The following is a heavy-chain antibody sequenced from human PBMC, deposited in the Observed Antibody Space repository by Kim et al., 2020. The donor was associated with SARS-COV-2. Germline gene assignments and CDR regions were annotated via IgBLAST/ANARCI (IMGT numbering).Heavy chain of an antibody. CDR3: ARAYSNYGFWFDP. V-gene: IGHV1-3*01. D-gene: IGHD4-4*01. J-gene: IGHJ5*02. Sequence: KFQARVTITRDTSASTAYMELSSLRSEDTAVYYCARAYSNYGFWFDPWGQGTLVTVSS.